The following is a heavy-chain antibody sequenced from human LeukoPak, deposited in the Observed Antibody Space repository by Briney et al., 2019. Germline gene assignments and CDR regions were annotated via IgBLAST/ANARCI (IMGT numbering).Heavy chain of an antibody. Sequence: HSGSTNYNPSLKSRVTISVDTSKNQFSLKLSSVTAADTAVYYCAKVVPAATNYYYYYGMDVWGKGTTVTVSS. V-gene: IGHV4-34*01. CDR3: AKVVPAATNYYYYYGMDV. D-gene: IGHD2-2*01. CDR2: HSGST. J-gene: IGHJ6*04.